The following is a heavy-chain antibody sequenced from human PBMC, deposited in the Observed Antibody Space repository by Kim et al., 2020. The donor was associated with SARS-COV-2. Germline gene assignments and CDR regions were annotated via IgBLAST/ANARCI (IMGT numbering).Heavy chain of an antibody. V-gene: IGHV4-34*01. D-gene: IGHD6-19*01. CDR1: GGSFSGYY. J-gene: IGHJ3*02. CDR2: INHSGST. CDR3: ARRIGWQWLFGGPNAFDI. Sequence: SETLSLTCAVYGGSFSGYYWSWIRQPPGKGLEWIGEINHSGSTNYNPSLKSRVTISVDTSKNQFSLKLSSVTAADTAVYYCARRIGWQWLFGGPNAFDIWGQGTMVTVSS.